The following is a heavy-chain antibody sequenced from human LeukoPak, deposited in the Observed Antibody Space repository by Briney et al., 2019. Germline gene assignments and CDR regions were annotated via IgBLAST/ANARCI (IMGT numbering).Heavy chain of an antibody. J-gene: IGHJ3*02. CDR3: ARAGTVTTLGAFDI. Sequence: PSETLSLTCTVSGGPISSGDYYWSWIRQPPGKGLEWIGYIYYSGSTYYNPSLKSRVTISVDTSKNQFSLKLSSVTAADTAVYYCARAGTVTTLGAFDIWGQGTMVTVSS. D-gene: IGHD4-17*01. V-gene: IGHV4-30-4*08. CDR2: IYYSGST. CDR1: GGPISSGDYY.